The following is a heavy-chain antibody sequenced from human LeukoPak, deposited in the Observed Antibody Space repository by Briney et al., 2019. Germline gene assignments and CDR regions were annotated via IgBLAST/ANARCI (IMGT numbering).Heavy chain of an antibody. CDR1: GFTFSDYY. Sequence: GGSLRLSCAASGFTFSDYYMSWLRQAPGKGLEWVSYISSSSSYTNYADSVKGRFTISRDNAKNSLYLQMNSLRAEDTAVYYCARDRNNTYYDFWSGYSTSGMDVWGQGTTVTVSS. V-gene: IGHV3-11*06. J-gene: IGHJ6*02. D-gene: IGHD3-3*01. CDR3: ARDRNNTYYDFWSGYSTSGMDV. CDR2: ISSSSSYT.